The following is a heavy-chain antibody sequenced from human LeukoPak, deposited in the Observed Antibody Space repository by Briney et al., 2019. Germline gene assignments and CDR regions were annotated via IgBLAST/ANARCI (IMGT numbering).Heavy chain of an antibody. J-gene: IGHJ4*02. CDR3: ARPYYDVLTAYYTVGIGY. V-gene: IGHV3-33*01. D-gene: IGHD3-9*01. Sequence: GGSLGLSCAASGFTFSDYGMHWVRQAPGKGLEWVALIWYDGSEKYYGDSVKGRFTISRDNSKNTMYLQMNSLRAEDTAIYYCARPYYDVLTAYYTVGIGYWGQGTLVTVSS. CDR1: GFTFSDYG. CDR2: IWYDGSEK.